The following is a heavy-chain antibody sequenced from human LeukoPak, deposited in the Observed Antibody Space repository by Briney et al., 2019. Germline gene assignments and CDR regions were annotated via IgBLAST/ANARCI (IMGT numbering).Heavy chain of an antibody. CDR2: IYHSGST. V-gene: IGHV4-30-2*01. J-gene: IGHJ6*02. D-gene: IGHD3-10*01. CDR1: GGSISSGGYS. Sequence: SETLSLTCAVSGGSISSGGYSWSWIRQPPGKGLEWIGYIYHSGSTYYNPSLKSRVTISVDTSKNQFSLKLSSVTAADTAVYYCARRPMYYYGSGSYYPPRTYYYYGMDAWGQGTTVTVSS. CDR3: ARRPMYYYGSGSYYPPRTYYYYGMDA.